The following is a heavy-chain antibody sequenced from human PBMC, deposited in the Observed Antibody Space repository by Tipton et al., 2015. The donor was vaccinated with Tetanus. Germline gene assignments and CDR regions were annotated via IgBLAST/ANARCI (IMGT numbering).Heavy chain of an antibody. J-gene: IGHJ4*02. V-gene: IGHV4-34*09. Sequence: TLSLTCAVYGGSFSNYYWTWIRQPPGKGLEWIGYINYSGSTYFNPSLKSRVTISADMSENQFSLRLTSVTAADTAVYYCARDVGGHYYFDFWGQGSLVTVSS. CDR1: GGSFSNYY. CDR2: INYSGST. D-gene: IGHD1-26*01. CDR3: ARDVGGHYYFDF.